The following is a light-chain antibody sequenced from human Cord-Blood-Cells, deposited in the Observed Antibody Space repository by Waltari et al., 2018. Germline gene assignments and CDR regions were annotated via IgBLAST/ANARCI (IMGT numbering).Light chain of an antibody. Sequence: QSALTQPASVSGSPGQSITISCTGTSSDVGSYNLVSWYQQHPGKAPKLMIYEGSKRPSGVSNRFSGSKSGNTAFLTISGLQAEDEDDYYCCSYAGSSTVVFGGGTKLTVL. V-gene: IGLV2-23*01. CDR1: SSDVGSYNL. J-gene: IGLJ2*01. CDR2: EGS. CDR3: CSYAGSSTVV.